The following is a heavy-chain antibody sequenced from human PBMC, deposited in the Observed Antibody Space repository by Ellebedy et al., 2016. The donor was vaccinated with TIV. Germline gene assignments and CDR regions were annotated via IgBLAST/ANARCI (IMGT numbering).Heavy chain of an antibody. Sequence: GGSLRLXXAASGFTFSSYAMHWVRQAPGKGLEWVAVISYDGSNKYYADSVKGRFTISRDNSKNTLYLQMNSLRAEDTAVYYCARGYGDYRYAEYFQHWGQGTLVTVSS. CDR1: GFTFSSYA. CDR2: ISYDGSNK. V-gene: IGHV3-30-3*01. CDR3: ARGYGDYRYAEYFQH. J-gene: IGHJ1*01. D-gene: IGHD4-17*01.